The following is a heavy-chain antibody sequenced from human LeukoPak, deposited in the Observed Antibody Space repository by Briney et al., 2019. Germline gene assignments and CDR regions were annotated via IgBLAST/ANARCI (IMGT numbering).Heavy chain of an antibody. D-gene: IGHD6-13*01. CDR3: ARVTAAGTVYYYYMDV. Sequence: SVKVSCKASGGTFSSYAISWLRQAPGQGLEWMGGIIPIFGTANYAQKFQGRVTITTDESTSTAYMELSSLRSEDTAVYYCARVTAAGTVYYYYMDVWGKGTTVTVSS. CDR2: IIPIFGTA. J-gene: IGHJ6*03. CDR1: GGTFSSYA. V-gene: IGHV1-69*05.